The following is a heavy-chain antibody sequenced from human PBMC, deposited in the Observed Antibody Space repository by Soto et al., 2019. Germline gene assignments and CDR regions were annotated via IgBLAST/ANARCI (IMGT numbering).Heavy chain of an antibody. Sequence: SETLSLTCAVSGGSISSYYWSWIRQPPGKGLEWIGYIYYSGSTNYNPSLKSRVTISVDTSKNQFSLKLSSVTAADTAVYYCARHDYGDYDWFDPWGQGTLVTVSS. V-gene: IGHV4-59*08. CDR2: IYYSGST. CDR3: ARHDYGDYDWFDP. J-gene: IGHJ5*02. CDR1: GGSISSYY. D-gene: IGHD4-17*01.